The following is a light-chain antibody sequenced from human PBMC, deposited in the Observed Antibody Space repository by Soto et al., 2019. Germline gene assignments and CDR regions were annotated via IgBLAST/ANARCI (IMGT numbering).Light chain of an antibody. V-gene: IGLV2-23*02. CDR1: SSDVGRYNL. CDR2: EVS. CDR3: CSYAGSTTYVV. J-gene: IGLJ2*01. Sequence: QSALTQPASVSGSPGQSITISCTGTSSDVGRYNLVSWYQQHPGKAPKLIIYEVSKWPSGVSNRFSGSKSGNTAALTISGLQAEDEADYYCCSYAGSTTYVVFGGGTKVTVL.